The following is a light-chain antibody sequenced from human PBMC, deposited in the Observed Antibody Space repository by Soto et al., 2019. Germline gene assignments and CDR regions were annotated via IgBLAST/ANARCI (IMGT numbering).Light chain of an antibody. CDR2: RNN. CDR3: AAWDDSLSAVYV. V-gene: IGLV1-47*01. J-gene: IGLJ1*01. Sequence: QPALTQPASASGTPGRRVTISCSGSSSNIGSNYVYWYQQLPGTAPKLLIYRNNQRPSGVPDRFSGSKSGTSASLAISGLRSEDEADYYCAAWDDSLSAVYVFGTGTKVTVL. CDR1: SSNIGSNY.